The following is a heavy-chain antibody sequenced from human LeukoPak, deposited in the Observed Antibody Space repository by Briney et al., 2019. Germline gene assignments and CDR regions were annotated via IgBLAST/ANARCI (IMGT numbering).Heavy chain of an antibody. Sequence: GGSLRLSCAASGFTFSNYDMHWVRQATGKGLEWVSAIGTAGDTYYPGSVRGRFTMSRENVKNSLYLQMNSLTAGDTAVYYCARGANTHFDYWGQGILVTVSS. CDR2: IGTAGDT. V-gene: IGHV3-13*04. J-gene: IGHJ4*02. D-gene: IGHD1-26*01. CDR1: GFTFSNYD. CDR3: ARGANTHFDY.